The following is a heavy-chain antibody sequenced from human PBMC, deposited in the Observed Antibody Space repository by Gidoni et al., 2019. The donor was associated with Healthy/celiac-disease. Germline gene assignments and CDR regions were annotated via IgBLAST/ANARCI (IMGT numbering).Heavy chain of an antibody. J-gene: IGHJ2*01. D-gene: IGHD3-22*01. Sequence: EVQLVESGGGLVQPGGSLRLSCAASGFTVSSNYMSWVRQAPGKGLEWVSVIYGGGSTYYADSVKGRFTSSRDNSKNTLYLQMNSLRAEDTAVYYCARDSREDYYDSTDWYFDLWGRGTLVTVSS. CDR1: GFTVSSNY. CDR2: IYGGGST. CDR3: ARDSREDYYDSTDWYFDL. V-gene: IGHV3-66*02.